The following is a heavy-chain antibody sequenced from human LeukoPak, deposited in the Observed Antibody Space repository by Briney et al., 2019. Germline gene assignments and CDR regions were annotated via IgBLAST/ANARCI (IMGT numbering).Heavy chain of an antibody. V-gene: IGHV4-39*01. CDR1: GGSITSSSYY. CDR2: LYYSGNT. CDR3: ARGRRDGYNLEYFDK. Sequence: SETLSLTCTVSGGSITSSSYYWGWIRQPPGKGLQWIGSLYYSGNTYYNPSLKSRVTIYVDTSKNQFSLKLSSVTAADTAVYYCARGRRDGYNLEYFDKWGQGTLVTVSS. D-gene: IGHD5-24*01. J-gene: IGHJ4*02.